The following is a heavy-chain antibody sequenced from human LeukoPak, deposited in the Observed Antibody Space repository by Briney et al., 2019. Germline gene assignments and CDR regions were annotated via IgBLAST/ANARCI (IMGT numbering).Heavy chain of an antibody. Sequence: PSETLSLTCTVYGASITNYYRGWTRQPPGKALEWVGSVHFSGSTYYNPSLKSRVLISLDTSKNQVSLRVNSVTAADMAVYYCARGYFDSRGYSSPFDFWGRGTLVTVSS. CDR3: ARGYFDSRGYSSPFDF. J-gene: IGHJ4*02. CDR2: VHFSGST. D-gene: IGHD3-22*01. V-gene: IGHV4-59*08. CDR1: GASITNYY.